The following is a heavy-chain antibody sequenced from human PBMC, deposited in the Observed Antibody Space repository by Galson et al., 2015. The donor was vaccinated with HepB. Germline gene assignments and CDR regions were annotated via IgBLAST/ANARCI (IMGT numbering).Heavy chain of an antibody. CDR2: ISAYNGNT. CDR3: AREWGCSSTSCRGGWYFDL. Sequence: SVKVSCKASGYTFTSYGISWVRQAPGQGLEWMGWISAYNGNTNYAQKLQGRVTMTTDTSTSTAYMELRSLRSDDTAVYYCAREWGCSSTSCRGGWYFDLWGRGTLVTVSS. D-gene: IGHD2-2*01. V-gene: IGHV1-18*04. CDR1: GYTFTSYG. J-gene: IGHJ2*01.